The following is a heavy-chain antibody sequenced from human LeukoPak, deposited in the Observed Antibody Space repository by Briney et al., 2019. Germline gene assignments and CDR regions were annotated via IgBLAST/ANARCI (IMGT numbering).Heavy chain of an antibody. D-gene: IGHD6-19*01. CDR2: IYYSGST. Sequence: SETLSLTCTVSGGSISSSSYYWGWIRQPPGKGLEWIGSIYYSGSTYYNPSLKSRVTISVDTSKNQFSLKLSSVTAADTAVYYCARVRAVVSGWYYFDYWGQGTLVTVSS. J-gene: IGHJ4*02. CDR1: GGSISSSSYY. V-gene: IGHV4-39*07. CDR3: ARVRAVVSGWYYFDY.